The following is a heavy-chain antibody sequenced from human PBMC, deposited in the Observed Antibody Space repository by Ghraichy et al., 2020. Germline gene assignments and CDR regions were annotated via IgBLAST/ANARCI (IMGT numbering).Heavy chain of an antibody. V-gene: IGHV3-33*01. CDR2: IWFDGSSK. Sequence: GGSLRLSCEASGFAFNNFGMHWVRQAPGKGLEWVAVIWFDGSSKYYGDAVKGRFTISRDNSNNMVYLQMDSLRVDDTAVYYCARVYGVHYLDSWGQGTRVTVSS. CDR3: ARVYGVHYLDS. CDR1: GFAFNNFG. D-gene: IGHD3-10*01. J-gene: IGHJ4*02.